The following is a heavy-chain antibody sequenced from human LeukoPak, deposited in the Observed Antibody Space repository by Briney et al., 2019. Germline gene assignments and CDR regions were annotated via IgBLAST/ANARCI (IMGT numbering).Heavy chain of an antibody. CDR3: ARGYSGSQGPYYFYYMDV. D-gene: IGHD1-26*01. Sequence: PSETLSLTCTVSGGSISSYYWSWIRQPPGKGLEWIGYIYYSGSTNYNPSLESRVTMSVDTSKNQFSLKLSSVTAADTAVYYCARGYSGSQGPYYFYYMDVWGKGTTVTVSS. CDR1: GGSISSYY. J-gene: IGHJ6*03. V-gene: IGHV4-59*12. CDR2: IYYSGST.